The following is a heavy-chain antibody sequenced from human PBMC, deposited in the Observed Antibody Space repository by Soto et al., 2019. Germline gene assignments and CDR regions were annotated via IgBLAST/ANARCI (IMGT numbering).Heavy chain of an antibody. CDR2: ISGSGGST. CDR1: GFTFSSYA. D-gene: IGHD1-1*01. J-gene: IGHJ6*03. V-gene: IGHV3-23*01. Sequence: GGSLRLSCAASGFTFSSYAMSWVRQAPGKGLEWVSAISGSGGSTYYADSVKGRFTISRDNSKNTLYLQMNSLRAEDTAVYYCAKGGNWNDGTFSHYYYMDVWGKGTTVTVSS. CDR3: AKGGNWNDGTFSHYYYMDV.